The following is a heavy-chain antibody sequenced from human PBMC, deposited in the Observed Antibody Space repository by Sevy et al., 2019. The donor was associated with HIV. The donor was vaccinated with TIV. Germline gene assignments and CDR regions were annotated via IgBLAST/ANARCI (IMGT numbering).Heavy chain of an antibody. Sequence: SETLSLTCTVSGGSISSYSWSWIRQPPGKGLEWIGCIYYSGSTNYNPSLKSRVTITVDTSENQFSLKLSAVTAADSAVYYCGSAHCGILPGYQFDYWGQGTLVTVSS. V-gene: IGHV4-59*01. CDR1: GGSISSYS. CDR3: GSAHCGILPGYQFDY. D-gene: IGHD3-9*01. J-gene: IGHJ4*02. CDR2: IYYSGST.